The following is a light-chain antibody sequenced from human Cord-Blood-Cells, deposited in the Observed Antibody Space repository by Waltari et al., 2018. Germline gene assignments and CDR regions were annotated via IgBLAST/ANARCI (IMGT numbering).Light chain of an antibody. Sequence: QSALTQPASVSGSPGQWITIPCTGTSSDVGGYNYVSWYQQHPGKAPKLRIYDVSKRPSVVFNRFSGSKSGNPASLPLSRLPGEDEAYYYCSSYTRSSTWVFETGTKVTVL. CDR3: SSYTRSSTWV. CDR1: SSDVGGYNY. CDR2: DVS. J-gene: IGLJ1*01. V-gene: IGLV2-14*01.